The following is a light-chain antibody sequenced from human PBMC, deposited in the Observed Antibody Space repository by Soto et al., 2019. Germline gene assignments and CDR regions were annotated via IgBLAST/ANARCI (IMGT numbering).Light chain of an antibody. Sequence: EIVLTQSPGSLSLSPGERATLSCRARQVVTSNYLAWYQQKPGQAPRLLIYTTSSRATGVPERFSGSGSGTDFTLTFSRLEPEDSAVYSCQQYGGSPWTFGQGTKVEIK. CDR2: TTS. CDR1: QVVTSNY. J-gene: IGKJ1*01. CDR3: QQYGGSPWT. V-gene: IGKV3-20*01.